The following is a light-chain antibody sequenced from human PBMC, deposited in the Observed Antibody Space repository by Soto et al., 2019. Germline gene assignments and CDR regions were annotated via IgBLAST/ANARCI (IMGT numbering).Light chain of an antibody. V-gene: IGKV1-39*01. CDR2: AAS. CDR3: QQANTFPPT. Sequence: DIQMTQSPSSLSASVGDRVTITCRASQSISSYLNWYQQKPGKAPKLLIYAASTLKSGVPSRFSGSGSGTDFALTISSLQPEDFATYYCQQANTFPPTFGGGTKVDIK. CDR1: QSISSY. J-gene: IGKJ4*01.